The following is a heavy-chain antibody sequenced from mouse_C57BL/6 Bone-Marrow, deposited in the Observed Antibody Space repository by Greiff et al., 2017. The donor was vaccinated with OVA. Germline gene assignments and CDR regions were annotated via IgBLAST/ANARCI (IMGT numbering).Heavy chain of an antibody. J-gene: IGHJ2*01. CDR2: ISSGGSYT. D-gene: IGHD1-1*01. Sequence: EVKVVESGGDLVKPGGSLKLSCAASGFTFSRYGMSWVRQTPDKRLEWVATISSGGSYTYYPDSVKGRFTISRDNAKNTLYLQMSSLKSEDTAMYYCARHYYGSSYYWGQGTTLTVSS. V-gene: IGHV5-6*01. CDR3: ARHYYGSSYY. CDR1: GFTFSRYG.